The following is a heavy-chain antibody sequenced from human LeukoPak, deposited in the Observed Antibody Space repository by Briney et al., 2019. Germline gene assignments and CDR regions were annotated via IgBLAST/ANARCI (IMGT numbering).Heavy chain of an antibody. CDR2: IKEDGSER. CDR3: ATIAVAGDFDY. Sequence: GGSLRLSCEASPFIFSGHWLNWVRQTPGKGLEWVASIKEDGSERQYVDSVKGRFSISRDNSKNTLYLKMNSLRAEDTAVYYCATIAVAGDFDYWGQGTLVTVSS. J-gene: IGHJ4*02. V-gene: IGHV3-7*03. CDR1: PFIFSGHW. D-gene: IGHD6-19*01.